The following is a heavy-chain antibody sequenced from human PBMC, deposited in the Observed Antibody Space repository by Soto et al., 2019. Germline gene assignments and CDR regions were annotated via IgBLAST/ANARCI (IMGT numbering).Heavy chain of an antibody. CDR1: SGPSSSHH. D-gene: IGHD1-1*01. CDR3: VRQGIGNLHGLVDV. CDR2: VYNTGGT. J-gene: IGHJ6*01. Sequence: QVHLQQSGPGLVKPSETLSLTCTVSSGPSSSHHWGWIRQSPGRGLEWIGYVYNTGGTSYNPSLKSRVTISADTSANHISLTLSSVTAADTAIYYCVRQGIGNLHGLVDVWGQGTTVSVSS. V-gene: IGHV4-59*08.